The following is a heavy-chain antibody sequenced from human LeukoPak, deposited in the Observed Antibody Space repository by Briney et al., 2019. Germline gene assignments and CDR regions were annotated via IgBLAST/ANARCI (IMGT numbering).Heavy chain of an antibody. D-gene: IGHD4-23*01. CDR3: ASGYGGAGLFDY. J-gene: IGHJ4*02. Sequence: ASVKVSCKASGYTFTSYDINWVRQATGQGLEWMGWTNPNSGNTGYAQKFQGRVTMTRNTSISTAYMELSSLRSEDTAVYYCASGYGGAGLFDYWGQGTLVTVSS. V-gene: IGHV1-8*01. CDR2: TNPNSGNT. CDR1: GYTFTSYD.